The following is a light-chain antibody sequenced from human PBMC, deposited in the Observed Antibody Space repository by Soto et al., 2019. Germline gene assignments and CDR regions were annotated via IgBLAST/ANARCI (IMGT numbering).Light chain of an antibody. CDR3: GTWDSSLSAVV. J-gene: IGLJ2*01. Sequence: QSALTQPPSVSAAPGQKVTISCSGSSSNIGNNYVYWYQQLPGTAPKLLIYDNNKRPSGIPDRFSGSKSGTSATLGITGLRTEDEADYYCGTWDSSLSAVVFGGGTKLTVL. CDR2: DNN. V-gene: IGLV1-51*01. CDR1: SSNIGNNY.